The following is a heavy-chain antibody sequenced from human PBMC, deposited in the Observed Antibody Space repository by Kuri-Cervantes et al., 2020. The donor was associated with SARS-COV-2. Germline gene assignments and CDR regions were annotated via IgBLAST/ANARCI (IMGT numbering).Heavy chain of an antibody. CDR1: GFTFSSYA. CDR3: AKGGLDSGWGY. D-gene: IGHD6-19*01. Sequence: GGSLRLSCAASGFTFSSYAMSWVRQAPGKGLECVSVIYSGGSSTYYADSVKGRFTISRDNSKNTLYLQMNSLRAEDTAVYYCAKGGLDSGWGYWGQGTLVTVSS. J-gene: IGHJ4*02. V-gene: IGHV3-23*03. CDR2: IYSGGSST.